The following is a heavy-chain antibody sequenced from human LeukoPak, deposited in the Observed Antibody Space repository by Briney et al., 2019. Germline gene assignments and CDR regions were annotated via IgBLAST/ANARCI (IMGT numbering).Heavy chain of an antibody. CDR3: ARGTYCGGDCPSPTNWYFDP. J-gene: IGHJ2*01. CDR2: ISSSSSYT. Sequence: GGSLRLSCAASGFTFSDYYMSWIRQAPGKGLEWVSYISSSSSYTNYADSVKGRFTISRDNAKNSLYLQMNSLRAEDTAVYYCARGTYCGGDCPSPTNWYFDPWGRGTLVTVSS. CDR1: GFTFSDYY. D-gene: IGHD2-21*02. V-gene: IGHV3-11*06.